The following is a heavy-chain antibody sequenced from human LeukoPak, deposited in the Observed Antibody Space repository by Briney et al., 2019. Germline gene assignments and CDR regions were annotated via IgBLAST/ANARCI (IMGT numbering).Heavy chain of an antibody. CDR1: GFTFSSYW. Sequence: GGSLRLSCAASGFTFSSYWMSWVRQAPGKGLEWVANIKQDGSEEYYVDSVKGRFTISRDNAKNSLYLQMNSLRAEDTAVYYCARVTCSSTSCPYYYYGMDVWGQGTTVTVSS. V-gene: IGHV3-7*01. CDR2: IKQDGSEE. D-gene: IGHD2-2*01. J-gene: IGHJ6*02. CDR3: ARVTCSSTSCPYYYYGMDV.